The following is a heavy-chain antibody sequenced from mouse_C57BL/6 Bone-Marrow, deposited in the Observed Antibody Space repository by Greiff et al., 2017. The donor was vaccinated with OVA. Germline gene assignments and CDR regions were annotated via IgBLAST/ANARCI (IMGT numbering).Heavy chain of an antibody. CDR1: GYAFTNYL. V-gene: IGHV1-54*01. Sequence: VQLQQSGAELVRPGTSVKVSCKASGYAFTNYLIEWVKQRPGQGLAWIGVINPGSGGTNYNEKFKGKATLTADKSSSTAYMQLSSLTSEDSAVYFCARERTGDWYFDVWGTGTTVTVSS. D-gene: IGHD4-1*01. J-gene: IGHJ1*03. CDR3: ARERTGDWYFDV. CDR2: INPGSGGT.